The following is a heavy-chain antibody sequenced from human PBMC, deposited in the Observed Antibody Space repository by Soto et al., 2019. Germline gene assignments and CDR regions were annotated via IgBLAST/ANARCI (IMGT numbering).Heavy chain of an antibody. J-gene: IGHJ4*02. CDR3: ASNHVANCDGDCGTFDY. CDR1: GFTFSSYA. Sequence: QVQLVESGGGVVQPGRSLRLSCAASGFTFSSYAMHWVRQAPGKGLEWVAVISYDGSNKYYADSVKGRFTISRDNSKNKLYLKMNSMRAEDTAVYYCASNHVANCDGDCGTFDYWGQGTLVTVSS. CDR2: ISYDGSNK. V-gene: IGHV3-30-3*01. D-gene: IGHD2-21*02.